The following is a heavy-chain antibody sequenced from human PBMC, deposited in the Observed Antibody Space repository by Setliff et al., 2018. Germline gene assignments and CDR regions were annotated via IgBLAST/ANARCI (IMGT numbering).Heavy chain of an antibody. D-gene: IGHD1-1*01. J-gene: IGHJ5*01. V-gene: IGHV4-39*01. CDR2: IYYTGTT. CDR1: GGSVSSTSYY. CDR3: ASRTTGPGGWFDY. Sequence: PSETLSLTCTVSGGSVSSTSYYWGWIRQPPGKGLELIGTIYYTGTTYYSPSLKSRVTISVDTSKNQFSLRLTSVTAADTAIYYCASRTTGPGGWFDYWGQGALVTVSS.